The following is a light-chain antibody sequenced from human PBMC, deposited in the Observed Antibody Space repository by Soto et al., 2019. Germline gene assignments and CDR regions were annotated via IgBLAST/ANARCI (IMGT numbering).Light chain of an antibody. Sequence: IILNQSPGTLSLSPGEGATLSCRASQSVSISYIAWYQQRPGQTPSLLIYGASTRATGIPDRFSGSGSGTHFTLTISRLEPGDFAVYYCQHFGGTTFTFGQGTRLEIK. CDR1: QSVSISY. CDR3: QHFGGTTFT. CDR2: GAS. V-gene: IGKV3-20*01. J-gene: IGKJ5*01.